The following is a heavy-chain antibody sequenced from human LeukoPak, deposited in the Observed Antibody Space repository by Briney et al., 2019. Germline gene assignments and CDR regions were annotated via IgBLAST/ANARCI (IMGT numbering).Heavy chain of an antibody. CDR2: IYSGGST. CDR3: ARGGAPYYYDSSGYNDAFDI. D-gene: IGHD3-22*01. Sequence: GGSLRLSCAASGFSVSGNYMSWVRQAPGKGLEWVSVIYSGGSTYYADSVKGRFTISRHNSKNTLYLQMNSLRAEDTAVYYCARGGAPYYYDSSGYNDAFDIWGQGTMVTVSS. CDR1: GFSVSGNY. J-gene: IGHJ3*02. V-gene: IGHV3-53*04.